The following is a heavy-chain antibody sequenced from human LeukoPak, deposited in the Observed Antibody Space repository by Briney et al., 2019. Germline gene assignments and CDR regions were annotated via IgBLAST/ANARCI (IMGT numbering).Heavy chain of an antibody. CDR2: INHSGST. D-gene: IGHD5-24*01. CDR1: GGPFSDYY. J-gene: IGHJ4*02. V-gene: IGHV4-34*01. CDR3: ARGEGARDGYNYEGPFYFDY. Sequence: SATLSLTCAVSGGPFSDYYWSWIRQPPGKGLEWIGRINHSGSTNYSPSLKSRVTISIDTSKNQFSLKLKSMTAADTAVYYCARGEGARDGYNYEGPFYFDYWGQGTVVTVSS.